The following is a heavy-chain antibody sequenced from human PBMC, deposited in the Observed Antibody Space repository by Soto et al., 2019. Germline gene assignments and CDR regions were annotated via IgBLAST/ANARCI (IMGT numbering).Heavy chain of an antibody. D-gene: IGHD6-13*01. CDR3: ARLVSAAFDY. Sequence: QVQLVQSGAEVKKPGASVKLSCTASGYTFTNYYIHWVRLAPGQGLEWMGIINPSGGSTSYPQKFRGRVIMTRDTSTSTVYMELSSLRSEDTAVYYCARLVSAAFDYWGQGTLVTVSS. V-gene: IGHV1-46*03. J-gene: IGHJ4*02. CDR1: GYTFTNYY. CDR2: INPSGGST.